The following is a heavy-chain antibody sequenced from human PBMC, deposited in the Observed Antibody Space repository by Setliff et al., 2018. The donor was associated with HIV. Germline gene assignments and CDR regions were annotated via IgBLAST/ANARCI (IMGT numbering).Heavy chain of an antibody. D-gene: IGHD3-22*01. CDR1: GGSISSGGYY. CDR3: ARETSPMKVVVKGAVDI. Sequence: PSETLSLTCTVSGGSISSGGYYWSWIRQHPRKGLEWIGYIYYSGSTYYNPSLKSRVTISVDTSKNQSSLKLSSVTAADTAVYYCARETSPMKVVVKGAVDIWGQGTMVTVSS. CDR2: IYYSGST. V-gene: IGHV4-31*03. J-gene: IGHJ3*02.